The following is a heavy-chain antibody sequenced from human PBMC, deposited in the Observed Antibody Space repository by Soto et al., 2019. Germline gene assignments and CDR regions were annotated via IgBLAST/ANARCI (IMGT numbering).Heavy chain of an antibody. V-gene: IGHV1-46*01. CDR2: INPSGGST. J-gene: IGHJ3*02. D-gene: IGHD3-10*01. CDR1: GYTFTSYY. CDR3: ATSAITMVRGVITRGAFDI. Sequence: ASVKVSCKASGYTFTSYYMHWVRQAPGQVLEWMGIINPSGGSTSYAQKFQGRVTMTRDTSTSTVYMELSSLRSEDTAVYYCATSAITMVRGVITRGAFDIWGQGTMVTVSS.